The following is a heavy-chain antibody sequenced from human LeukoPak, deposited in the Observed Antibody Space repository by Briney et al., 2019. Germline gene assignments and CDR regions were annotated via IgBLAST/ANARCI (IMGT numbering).Heavy chain of an antibody. CDR1: GDSVPSNSAA. Sequence: SQTLSLTCAISGDSVPSNSAAWNWIRQSPSRGLEWLGRTYYRSKWYNDYAVSVKSRITINPDTSKNQFSLQLNSVTPEDTAVYYCAREPRHLYCSSTSCYKHYFDYWGQGTLVTVSS. D-gene: IGHD2-2*02. V-gene: IGHV6-1*01. CDR3: AREPRHLYCSSTSCYKHYFDY. J-gene: IGHJ4*02. CDR2: TYYRSKWYN.